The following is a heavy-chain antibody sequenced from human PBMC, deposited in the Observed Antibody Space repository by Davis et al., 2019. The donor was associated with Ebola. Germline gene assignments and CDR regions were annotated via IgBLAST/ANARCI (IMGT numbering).Heavy chain of an antibody. CDR2: IYYSVST. CDR1: AGSISSYY. Sequence: SETLSLTCTVSAGSISSYYWSWIRQPPGKGLEWIGYIYYSVSTNYNPSLKSRVTISVDTSKNQFSLKLSSVTAADTAVYYCARSIMVRGVIAHWYYGMDVWGQGTTVTVSS. V-gene: IGHV4-59*01. J-gene: IGHJ6*02. CDR3: ARSIMVRGVIAHWYYGMDV. D-gene: IGHD3-10*01.